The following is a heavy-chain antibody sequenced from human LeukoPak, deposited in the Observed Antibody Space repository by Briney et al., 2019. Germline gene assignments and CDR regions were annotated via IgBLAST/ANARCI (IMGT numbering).Heavy chain of an antibody. CDR2: ISYGGST. CDR3: VRHVRLFHLDY. V-gene: IGHV4-39*01. D-gene: IGHD3-22*01. J-gene: IGHJ4*02. Sequence: SETLSLTCTVSGGSISRNEYYWGWIRQPPGKGLEWIGSISYGGSTFCNPSLKSRVTISVDASKSQFSLKLSSVTAADTAVFYCVRHVRLFHLDYWGQGTLVTVSS. CDR1: GGSISRNEYY.